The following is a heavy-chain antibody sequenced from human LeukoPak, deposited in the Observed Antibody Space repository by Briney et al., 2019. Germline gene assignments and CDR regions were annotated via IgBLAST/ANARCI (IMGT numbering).Heavy chain of an antibody. CDR2: ISSSSSYT. J-gene: IGHJ6*02. CDR1: GFTFSSYG. Sequence: GGSLRLSCAASGFTFSSYGMHWVRQAPGKGLEWVSYISSSSSYTNYADSVKGRFTISRDNAKNSLYLQMNSLRAEDTAVYYCATGGSSSWYEYYYYYYGMDVWGQGTTVTVSS. V-gene: IGHV3-21*05. CDR3: ATGGSSSWYEYYYYYYGMDV. D-gene: IGHD6-13*01.